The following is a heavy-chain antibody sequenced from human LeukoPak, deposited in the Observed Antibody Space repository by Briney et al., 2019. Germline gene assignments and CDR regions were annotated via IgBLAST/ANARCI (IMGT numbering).Heavy chain of an antibody. J-gene: IGHJ5*02. CDR3: ARSIVVVPAAIEPYNWFDP. D-gene: IGHD2-2*01. V-gene: IGHV1-69*13. CDR1: GGTFSSYA. CDR2: IIPIFGTA. Sequence: RASVKVSCKASGGTFSSYAISWVRQAPGQGLEGMGGIIPIFGTANYAQKFQGRVTITADESTSTAYMELSSLRSEDTAVYYCARSIVVVPAAIEPYNWFDPWGQGTLVTVSS.